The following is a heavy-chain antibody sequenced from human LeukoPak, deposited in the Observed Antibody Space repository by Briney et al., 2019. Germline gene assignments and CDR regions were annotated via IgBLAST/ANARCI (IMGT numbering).Heavy chain of an antibody. CDR2: IIPFIGVT. CDR1: GDTFSSHT. CDR3: ARGYCTSTTCYMYNWLDP. D-gene: IGHD2-2*02. J-gene: IGHJ5*02. Sequence: ASVKVSCKASGDTFSSHTINWVRQAPGQGLEWMGRIIPFIGVTKYAQKFQARVTITADQSTSTAYMELSKDTAVYYCARGYCTSTTCYMYNWLDPWGQGTLVTVSS. V-gene: IGHV1-69*02.